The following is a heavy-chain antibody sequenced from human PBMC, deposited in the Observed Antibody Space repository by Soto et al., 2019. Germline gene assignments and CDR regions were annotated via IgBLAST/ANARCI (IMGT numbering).Heavy chain of an antibody. V-gene: IGHV3-23*01. CDR1: GFTFSSYA. CDR2: ISGSGGST. Sequence: PGGSLRLSCAASGFTFSSYAMSWVRQAPGKGLEWVSAISGSGGSTYYADSVKGRFTISRDNSKNTLYLQMNSLRAEDTAVYYCAKARELVVVVAATPDDWGQGTLDTFSS. J-gene: IGHJ4*02. CDR3: AKARELVVVVAATPDD. D-gene: IGHD2-15*01.